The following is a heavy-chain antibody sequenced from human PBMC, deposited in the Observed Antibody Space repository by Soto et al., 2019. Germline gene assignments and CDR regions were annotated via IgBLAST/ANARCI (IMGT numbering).Heavy chain of an antibody. Sequence: LRLSCAASGFTFSSYSMNWVRQAPGKGLEWVSSISSSSSYIYYADSVKGRFTISRDNAKNSLYLQMNSLRAEDTAVYYCARGPHYGDYGMDVWGQGTTVTVSS. V-gene: IGHV3-21*01. CDR3: ARGPHYGDYGMDV. CDR2: ISSSSSYI. D-gene: IGHD4-17*01. J-gene: IGHJ6*02. CDR1: GFTFSSYS.